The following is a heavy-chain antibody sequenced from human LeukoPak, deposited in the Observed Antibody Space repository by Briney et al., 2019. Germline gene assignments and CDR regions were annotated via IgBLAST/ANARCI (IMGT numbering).Heavy chain of an antibody. CDR3: AKDRRIHLPFDY. J-gene: IGHJ4*02. CDR2: ISCDGSNK. CDR1: GLTFSSYD. V-gene: IGHV3-30*18. D-gene: IGHD5-18*01. Sequence: PGRSLRLSCAASGLTFSSYDMHWVRQAPGKGLEWVALISCDGSNKYYADSVKGLFTISRNNSKNTLYMQTASVRAEDTAVYYCAKDRRIHLPFDYWGQGTLVTVSS.